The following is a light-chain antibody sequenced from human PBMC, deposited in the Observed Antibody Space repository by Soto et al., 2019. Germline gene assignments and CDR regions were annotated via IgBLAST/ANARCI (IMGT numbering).Light chain of an antibody. V-gene: IGKV3-20*01. J-gene: IGKJ1*01. Sequence: EIVLTQSPGSLSLSPGQRATLSCRASQSVDTTFFAGYQNKPGQAPRLLIYGASKRATGIPDRFSGSGSGTHVPLVISNLEPENFAVYYCQQYMSAVTFGQGTKVEI. CDR1: QSVDTTF. CDR3: QQYMSAVT. CDR2: GAS.